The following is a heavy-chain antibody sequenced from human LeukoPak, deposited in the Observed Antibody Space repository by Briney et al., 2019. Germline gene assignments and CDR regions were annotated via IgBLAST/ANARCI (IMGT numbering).Heavy chain of an antibody. V-gene: IGHV3-23*01. CDR3: AKDSYSHNGIYDALDI. CDR2: IGGGPV. CDR1: GFTFSNYA. J-gene: IGHJ3*02. D-gene: IGHD1-26*01. Sequence: PGGSLRLSCAASGFTFSNYAMTWVRQAPRKGLEWVSTIGGGPVYYADSVKDRFTISRDNSKNTLFLQMNSLRAEDTAIYYCAKDSYSHNGIYDALDIWGQGTKVTVSS.